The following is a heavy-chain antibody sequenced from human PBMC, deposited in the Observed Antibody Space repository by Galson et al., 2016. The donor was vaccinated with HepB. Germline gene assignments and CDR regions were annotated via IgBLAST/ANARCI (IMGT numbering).Heavy chain of an antibody. CDR3: ASRFSHGIMRDY. J-gene: IGHJ4*02. Sequence: APLSLTCTVSGGSFSSTSFSWGWIRQPPGKGLEWIGNIYNSGSTYYNPSLKSRVTISVDTSKNQFSLNLTSVTAADTAVYYCASRFSHGIMRDYWGQGTLVTVS. CDR2: IYNSGST. V-gene: IGHV4-39*01. D-gene: IGHD3-16*01. CDR1: GGSFSSTSFS.